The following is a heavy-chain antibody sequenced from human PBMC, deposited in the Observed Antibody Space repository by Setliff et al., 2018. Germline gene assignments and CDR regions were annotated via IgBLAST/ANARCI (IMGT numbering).Heavy chain of an antibody. CDR3: AREPQGSYDS. Sequence: GGSLRLSCAASGFTFDDYAMHWVRQAPGKGLESVSAISPNGANTYYADSVKGRFTTSRDNSKNTLYLQMGSLRAEDTAVYYCAREPQGSYDSWGQGTLVTVSS. CDR2: ISPNGANT. V-gene: IGHV3-64*02. D-gene: IGHD3-16*01. J-gene: IGHJ5*02. CDR1: GFTFDDYA.